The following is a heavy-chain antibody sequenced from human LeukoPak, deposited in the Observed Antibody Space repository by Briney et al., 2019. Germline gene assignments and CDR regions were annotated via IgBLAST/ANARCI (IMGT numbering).Heavy chain of an antibody. Sequence: GGSPRLSCAASGFTFSSYAMHWVRQAPGKGLEWVAVISYDGSNKYYADSVKGRVTISRDNSKNTLYLQMNSLRAEDTAVYYCARDPSKYYDFWSGYEKNWFDPWGQGTLVTVSS. CDR2: ISYDGSNK. J-gene: IGHJ5*02. CDR1: GFTFSSYA. D-gene: IGHD3-3*01. CDR3: ARDPSKYYDFWSGYEKNWFDP. V-gene: IGHV3-30*01.